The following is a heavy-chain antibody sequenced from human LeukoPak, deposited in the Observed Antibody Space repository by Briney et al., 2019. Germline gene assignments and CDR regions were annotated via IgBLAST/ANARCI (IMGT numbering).Heavy chain of an antibody. CDR1: GGSFSGYY. CDR3: ARSVSRSALAPS. Sequence: SETLSLTCAVYGGSFSGYYWSWIRQPPGKGLEWIGEINHSGSTNYNPSLKSRVTISVDTSKNQFSLKLSSVTAADTAVYYCARSVSRSALAPSWGQGTLVTVSS. V-gene: IGHV4-34*01. J-gene: IGHJ4*02. CDR2: INHSGST.